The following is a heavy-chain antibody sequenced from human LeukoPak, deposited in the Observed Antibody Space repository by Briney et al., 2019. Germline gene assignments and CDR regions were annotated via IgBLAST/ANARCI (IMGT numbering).Heavy chain of an antibody. V-gene: IGHV4-39*07. D-gene: IGHD6-6*01. CDR1: GGSISSSSYY. Sequence: SETLSLTCTVSGGSISSSSYYWGWIRQPPGKGLEWIGSIYYSGSTYYNPSLKSRVTISVDTSKNQFSLKLSSVTAADTAVYYCARARSPSQGNDYWGQGTLVTVSS. CDR2: IYYSGST. CDR3: ARARSPSQGNDY. J-gene: IGHJ4*02.